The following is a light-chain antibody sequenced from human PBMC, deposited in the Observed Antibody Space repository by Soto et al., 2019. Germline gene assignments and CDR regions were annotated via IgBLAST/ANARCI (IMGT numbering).Light chain of an antibody. CDR2: DAS. J-gene: IGKJ1*01. Sequence: EIVLTQSPATLSLSPGERVTLSCRASQSISSSLAWYQQRPGQAPRLLIYDASNRATGIPARFSGSGSGTDFTLTISSLEPEDFAVYYCLHRGSWPRTFGQGTKVEIK. CDR1: QSISSS. CDR3: LHRGSWPRT. V-gene: IGKV3-11*01.